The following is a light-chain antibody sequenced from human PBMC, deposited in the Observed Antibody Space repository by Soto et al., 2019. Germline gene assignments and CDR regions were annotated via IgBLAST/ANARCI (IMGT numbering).Light chain of an antibody. CDR3: KQALQTLFT. J-gene: IGKJ3*01. V-gene: IGKV2-28*01. Sequence: DIVMTQSPLSLPVTPGEPASISCRSSQSLLHSNGYNYLDWYLQKPGQSPQLLIYLGSNRASGVPDRFSDSGSGTDFTLKISRVEAEDVGVYYCKQALQTLFTFGPGTKVDIK. CDR2: LGS. CDR1: QSLLHSNGYNY.